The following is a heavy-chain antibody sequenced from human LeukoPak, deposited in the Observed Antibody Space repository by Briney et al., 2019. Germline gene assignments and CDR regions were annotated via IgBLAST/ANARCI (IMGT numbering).Heavy chain of an antibody. CDR2: IIPIFGTA. Sequence: GASVTVSCKASGGTFSSYAISWVRQAPGQGLEWMGGIIPIFGTANYAQKFQGRVTITADESTSTAYMELSSLRSEDTAVYYCARDRTAIQLWSGEFDYWGQGTLVTVSS. CDR1: GGTFSSYA. CDR3: ARDRTAIQLWSGEFDY. J-gene: IGHJ4*02. D-gene: IGHD5-18*01. V-gene: IGHV1-69*13.